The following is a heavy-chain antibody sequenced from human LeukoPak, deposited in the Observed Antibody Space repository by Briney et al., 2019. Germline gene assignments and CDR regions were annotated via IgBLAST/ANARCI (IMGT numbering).Heavy chain of an antibody. CDR3: ASPQFDY. CDR1: GYTFTSYD. V-gene: IGHV1-2*06. CDR2: INPNSGGT. J-gene: IGHJ4*02. Sequence: ASVKVSCKASGYTFTSYDINWVRQATGQGLEWMGRINPNSGGTNYAQKFQGRVTMTRDTSISTAYMELSRLRSDDTAVYYCASPQFDYWGQGTLVTVSS.